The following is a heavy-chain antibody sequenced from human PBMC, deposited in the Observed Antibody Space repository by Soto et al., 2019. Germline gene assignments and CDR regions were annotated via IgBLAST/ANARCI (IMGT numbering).Heavy chain of an antibody. J-gene: IGHJ4*02. CDR2: ISYDGSNK. CDR1: GFTFSSYA. Sequence: PGGSLRLSCAASGFTFSSYAMHWVRQAPGKGLEWVAVISYDGSNKYYADSVKGRFTISRDNSKNTLYLQMNSLRAEDTAVYYCARGGVFIAAALGGPHWGQGTLVTVSS. V-gene: IGHV3-30-3*01. CDR3: ARGGVFIAAALGGPH. D-gene: IGHD6-13*01.